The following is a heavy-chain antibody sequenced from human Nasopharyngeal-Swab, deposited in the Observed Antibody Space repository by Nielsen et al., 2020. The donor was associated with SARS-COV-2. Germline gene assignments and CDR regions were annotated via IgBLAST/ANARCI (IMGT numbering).Heavy chain of an antibody. CDR3: AREEYSSSLDT. CDR2: ISAYNGNT. V-gene: IGHV1-18*01. Sequence: WGRQAPRQGLEWMGWISAYNGNTNYAQKLQGRVTMTTDTSTSTAYMELRSLRSDDTAVYYCAREEYSSSLDTWGQGTLVTVSS. J-gene: IGHJ5*02. D-gene: IGHD6-6*01.